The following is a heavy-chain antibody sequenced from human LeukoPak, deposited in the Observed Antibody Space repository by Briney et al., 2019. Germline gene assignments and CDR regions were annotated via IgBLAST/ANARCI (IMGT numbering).Heavy chain of an antibody. CDR2: ISAYNGNT. CDR3: ARFSPTATDY. Sequence: GASVKVSCKASGYTFTSYDINWVRQATGQGLEWMGWISAYNGNTNYAQKLQGRVTMTTDTSTSTAYMELRSLRSDDTAVYYCARFSPTATDYWGQGTLVTVSS. J-gene: IGHJ4*02. D-gene: IGHD4-4*01. CDR1: GYTFTSYD. V-gene: IGHV1-18*01.